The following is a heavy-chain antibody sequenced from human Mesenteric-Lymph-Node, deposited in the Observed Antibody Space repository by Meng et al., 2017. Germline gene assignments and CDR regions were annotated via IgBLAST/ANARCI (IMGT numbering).Heavy chain of an antibody. V-gene: IGHV4-4*02. CDR2: IYHSGGT. CDR1: GGSIRSCTW. Sequence: GPGLGKLWGTLSLTVAVSGGSIRSCTWWRWVGQPPGKWLEWIGEIYHSGGTNYNPSLRGRVTISLDKSKNRFSLTLRSVTAANAAVYYCARASYGSGSPLGESWFDPWGQGTLVTVSS. D-gene: IGHD3-10*01. J-gene: IGHJ5*02. CDR3: ARASYGSGSPLGESWFDP.